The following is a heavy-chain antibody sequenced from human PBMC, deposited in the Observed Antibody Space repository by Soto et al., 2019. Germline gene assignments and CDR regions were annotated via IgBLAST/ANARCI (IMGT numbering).Heavy chain of an antibody. V-gene: IGHV4-31*03. Sequence: SETLSLTCTVSGGSISSGGYYWSWIRQHPGKGLEWIGYIYYSGSTYYNPSLKSRVTISVDTSKNQFSLKLSSVTAADTAVYYCAREWRDIVVVPAAMAIKTDPGHYFDYWGQGTLVTVSS. CDR3: AREWRDIVVVPAAMAIKTDPGHYFDY. J-gene: IGHJ4*02. D-gene: IGHD2-2*01. CDR1: GGSISSGGYY. CDR2: IYYSGST.